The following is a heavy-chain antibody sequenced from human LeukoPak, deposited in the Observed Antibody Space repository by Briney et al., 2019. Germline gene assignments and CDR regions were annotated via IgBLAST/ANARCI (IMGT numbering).Heavy chain of an antibody. D-gene: IGHD2-15*01. CDR1: GYTVSSYG. Sequence: ASVKVSCKASGYTVSSYGISWVRQAPGQGLEWMGWISGYNDKTHYAQKLQGRVTMTTDTSTSTAYMELRSLRSDDTAVYYCARAACSGCYLDYWGQGTLVTVSS. CDR2: ISGYNDKT. V-gene: IGHV1-18*04. J-gene: IGHJ4*02. CDR3: ARAACSGCYLDY.